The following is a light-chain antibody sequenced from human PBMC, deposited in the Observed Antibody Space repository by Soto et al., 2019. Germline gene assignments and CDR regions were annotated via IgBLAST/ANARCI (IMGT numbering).Light chain of an antibody. J-gene: IGKJ2*01. Sequence: DIVMTQSPLSLPVTPGEPASISCRSSQSLLHSNGYNYLDWYLQKPGQSPQLLIYLGSNRASGVPDRFSGSGSGTDFTLKISSVEAEDVGVYYCMQALQTPYTCGQGTKLEIK. CDR2: LGS. CDR3: MQALQTPYT. V-gene: IGKV2-28*01. CDR1: QSLLHSNGYNY.